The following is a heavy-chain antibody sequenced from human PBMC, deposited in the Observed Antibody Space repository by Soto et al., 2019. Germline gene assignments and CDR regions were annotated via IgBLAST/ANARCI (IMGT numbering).Heavy chain of an antibody. D-gene: IGHD5-12*01. CDR1: GFTFSSYA. Sequence: QVQLVESGGGVVQPGRSLRLSCAASGFTFSSYAMHWVRQAPGKGLEWVAVISYDGSNKYYADSVKGRFTISRDNSKNTLYLQMNSLRAEDTAVYYCARESDIGATNPTVDYWGQGTLVTVSS. CDR3: ARESDIGATNPTVDY. J-gene: IGHJ4*02. V-gene: IGHV3-30-3*01. CDR2: ISYDGSNK.